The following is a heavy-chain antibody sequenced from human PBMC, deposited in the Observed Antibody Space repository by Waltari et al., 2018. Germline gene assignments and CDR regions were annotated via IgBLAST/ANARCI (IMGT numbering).Heavy chain of an antibody. CDR2: INHSGST. J-gene: IGHJ4*02. CDR3: ARGGGTYYDFWSGPKRHSPFDY. V-gene: IGHV4-34*01. D-gene: IGHD3-3*01. CDR1: GGSFSGYY. Sequence: QVQLQQWGAGLLKPSETLSLTCAVYGGSFSGYYWSWIRQPPGTGLEWIGEINHSGSTNYNPSLKSRVTISVDTSKNQFSLKLSSVTAADTAVYYCARGGGTYYDFWSGPKRHSPFDYWGQGTLVTVSS.